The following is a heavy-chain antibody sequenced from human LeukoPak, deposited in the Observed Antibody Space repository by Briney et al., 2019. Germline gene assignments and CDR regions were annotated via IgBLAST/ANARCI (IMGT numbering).Heavy chain of an antibody. CDR3: AREKIAVAGVYYFDY. CDR2: ISSSGSTI. Sequence: GGSLRLSCAASGFTFSDYYMSWIRQAPGKGLEWVSYISSSGSTIYYADSVKGRFTISRDNAKNSLYLQMNSLRAEDTAVYYCAREKIAVAGVYYFDYWGQGTLVTVSS. V-gene: IGHV3-11*01. D-gene: IGHD6-19*01. CDR1: GFTFSDYY. J-gene: IGHJ4*02.